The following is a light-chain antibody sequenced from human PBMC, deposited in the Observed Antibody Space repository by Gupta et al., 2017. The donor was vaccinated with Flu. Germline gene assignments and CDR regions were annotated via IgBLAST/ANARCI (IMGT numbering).Light chain of an antibody. J-gene: IGLJ3*02. CDR1: DIGGKS. V-gene: IGLV3-21*02. CDR3: QVWDSNSGRV. Sequence: GGSDIGGKSVHWYLRRSGQAPLLVVHDDDDRPSGIPERVSGSKSGNTATLTLSRVEAGDEADYYCQVWDSNSGRVFGGGTKLTVL. CDR2: DDD.